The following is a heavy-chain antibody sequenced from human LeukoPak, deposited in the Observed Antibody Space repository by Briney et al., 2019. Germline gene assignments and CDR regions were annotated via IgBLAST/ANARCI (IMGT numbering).Heavy chain of an antibody. Sequence: GGSLRLSCAASGFTFSVYSMNWVRQAPGKGLEWVSSITTSSSDMYYADSVKGRFTISRDNAKNSLFLQMNSLRAEDTAVYYCARGWYTAERWTIYYSYYIDVWGKGTTVTVSS. J-gene: IGHJ6*03. D-gene: IGHD4-23*01. CDR3: ARGWYTAERWTIYYSYYIDV. CDR1: GFTFSVYS. V-gene: IGHV3-21*01. CDR2: ITTSSSDM.